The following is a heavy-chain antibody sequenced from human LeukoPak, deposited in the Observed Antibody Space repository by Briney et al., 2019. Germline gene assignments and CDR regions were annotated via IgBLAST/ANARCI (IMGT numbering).Heavy chain of an antibody. CDR3: ARVQDTYYYDSSGYYPLDY. Sequence: GASVKLSCKASGYTFTSYGISWGRQAPGQGLEWMAWISAYNGNTNYAQKLQGRVTMTTDTSTSTAYMELRSLRSDDTAVYYCARVQDTYYYDSSGYYPLDYWGQGTLVTVSS. CDR2: ISAYNGNT. V-gene: IGHV1-18*01. D-gene: IGHD3-22*01. CDR1: GYTFTSYG. J-gene: IGHJ4*02.